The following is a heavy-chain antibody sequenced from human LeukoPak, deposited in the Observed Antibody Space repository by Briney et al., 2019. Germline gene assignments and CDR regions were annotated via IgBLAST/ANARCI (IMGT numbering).Heavy chain of an antibody. Sequence: SETLSLTWTVSGGSISSSSYYWGWIRQPPGKGLEWIGSIYYSGSTYYNPSLKSRVTISVDTSKNQFSLKLSSVTAADTAVYYCARPGYSSSWGIDYWGQGTLVTVSS. J-gene: IGHJ4*02. CDR2: IYYSGST. D-gene: IGHD6-13*01. CDR3: ARPGYSSSWGIDY. V-gene: IGHV4-39*01. CDR1: GGSISSSSYY.